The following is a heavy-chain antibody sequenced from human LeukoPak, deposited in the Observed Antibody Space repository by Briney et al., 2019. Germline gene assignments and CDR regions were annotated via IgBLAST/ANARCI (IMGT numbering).Heavy chain of an antibody. V-gene: IGHV3-7*01. CDR3: GAVY. Sequence: GGSLRLSRAASGFTFDNFWMNWVRQAPGKGLEWVANINKDGSEKYYVDSVEGRFTISRDNARNSLYLQMNSLRAEDTAVYYCGAVYWGRGTLVTVSS. J-gene: IGHJ4*02. CDR1: GFTFDNFW. CDR2: INKDGSEK.